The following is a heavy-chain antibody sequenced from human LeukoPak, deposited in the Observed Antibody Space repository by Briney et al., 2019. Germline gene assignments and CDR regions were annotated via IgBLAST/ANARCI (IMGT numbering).Heavy chain of an antibody. J-gene: IGHJ4*02. CDR2: ISYGGSNK. CDR1: GFTFSSYA. V-gene: IGHV3-30*01. Sequence: PGGSLRLSCAASGFTFSSYAMHWVRQAPGKGLEWVAVISYGGSNKYYADSVKGRFTISRDNSKNTLYLQMNSLRAEDTAVYYCARIGADKGYFDYWGQGTLVTVSS. CDR3: ARIGADKGYFDY.